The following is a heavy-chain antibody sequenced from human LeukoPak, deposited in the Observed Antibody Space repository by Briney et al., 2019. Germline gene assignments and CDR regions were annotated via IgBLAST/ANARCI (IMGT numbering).Heavy chain of an antibody. J-gene: IGHJ2*01. Sequence: SKTLSLTCAVYGGSFSGYYWSWIRQPPGKGLEWIGEINHSGSTNYNPSLKSRVTISVDTSKNQFSLKLSSVTAADTAVYYCARSDWYFDLWGRGTLVTVSS. V-gene: IGHV4-34*01. CDR1: GGSFSGYY. CDR2: INHSGST. CDR3: ARSDWYFDL.